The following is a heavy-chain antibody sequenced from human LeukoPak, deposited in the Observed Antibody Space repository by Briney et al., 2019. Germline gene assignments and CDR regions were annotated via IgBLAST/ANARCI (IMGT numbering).Heavy chain of an antibody. CDR3: ARGQHIVVVPAAKRGWFDP. D-gene: IGHD2-2*01. V-gene: IGHV4-59*12. CDR1: GGSISSYY. Sequence: ASETLSLTCTVSGGSISSYYWSWIRQPPGKGLEWTGYIYYSGSTNYNPSLKSRVTISVDTSKNQFSLKLSSVTAADTAVYYCARGQHIVVVPAAKRGWFDPWGQGTLVTVSS. J-gene: IGHJ5*02. CDR2: IYYSGST.